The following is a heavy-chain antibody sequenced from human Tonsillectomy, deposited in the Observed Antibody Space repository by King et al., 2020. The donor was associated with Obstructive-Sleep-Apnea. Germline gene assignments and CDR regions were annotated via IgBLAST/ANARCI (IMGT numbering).Heavy chain of an antibody. CDR1: GLTFNTYG. J-gene: IGHJ3*02. D-gene: IGHD3-22*01. V-gene: IGHV3-30*18. CDR2: ISFDGSNK. CDR3: AKDTSYYDSSGYFGALDI. Sequence: VQLVESGGGVVQPGRSLRLSCAASGLTFNTYGMHWVRQAPGKGLEGVAVISFDGSNKQYGDSAKGRFTVSRDNSKNTLYLQMNSLRAGDTAVYYCAKDTSYYDSSGYFGALDIWGQGTMVTVSS.